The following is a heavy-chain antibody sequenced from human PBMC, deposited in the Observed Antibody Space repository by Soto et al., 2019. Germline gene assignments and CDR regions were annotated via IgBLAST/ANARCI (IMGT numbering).Heavy chain of an antibody. V-gene: IGHV1-18*01. D-gene: IGHD3-22*01. CDR1: GYTFSSSG. CDR2: ISAYDGYT. J-gene: IGHJ6*02. Sequence: ASVKVCCKASGYTFSSSGISWVRQAPGQGLEWLGWISAYDGYTNYAQILQGRVSMTTDTSTKTAYMELRSLRSDDTAMYYCARGGFYDSSGARNYYYYGMNVWGQGTTVTVSS. CDR3: ARGGFYDSSGARNYYYYGMNV.